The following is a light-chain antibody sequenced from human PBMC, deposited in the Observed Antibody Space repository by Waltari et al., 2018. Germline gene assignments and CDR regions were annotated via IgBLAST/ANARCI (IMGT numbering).Light chain of an antibody. J-gene: IGKJ3*01. Sequence: EMVLTQPPGTLSLSAGERATPSCTASQSVNSRYLAWYKQKSGQAPRLLIHGASSKATGIPDRLCGSGSVTDVTLTISRLEPEDVAVYYCQQYGSSPPTGFGPGTKLDIK. CDR1: QSVNSRY. CDR3: QQYGSSPPTG. V-gene: IGKV3-20*01. CDR2: GAS.